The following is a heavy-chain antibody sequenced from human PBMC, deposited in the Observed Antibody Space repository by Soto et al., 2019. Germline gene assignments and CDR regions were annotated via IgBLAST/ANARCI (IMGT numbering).Heavy chain of an antibody. CDR3: ARDISGSIDL. CDR1: GFTLRSSA. J-gene: IGHJ5*02. CDR2: TWHDGSNK. Sequence: LRLSCTSSGFTLRSSAIHWVRQAPGKGLEAVAFTWHDGSNKYYADSVKGRFSASRDSSNDVLYLRMDNLRDADTAVYYCARDISGSIDLWGQGTLVTVSS. D-gene: IGHD1-26*01. V-gene: IGHV3-33*01.